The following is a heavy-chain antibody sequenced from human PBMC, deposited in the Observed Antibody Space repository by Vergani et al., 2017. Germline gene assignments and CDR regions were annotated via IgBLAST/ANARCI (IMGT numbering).Heavy chain of an antibody. D-gene: IGHD3-9*01. CDR1: GGSISSSSYY. CDR2: IYYSGST. V-gene: IGHV4-39*07. CDR3: AIEGAYYDILTGYLGNWFDP. Sequence: QLQLQESGPGLVKPSETLSLTCTVSGGSISSSSYYWGWIRQPPGKGLEWIGSIYYSGSTYYNPSLKSRVTISVDTSKNQFSLKLSSVTAADTAVYYCAIEGAYYDILTGYLGNWFDPWAREPWSPSPQ. J-gene: IGHJ5*02.